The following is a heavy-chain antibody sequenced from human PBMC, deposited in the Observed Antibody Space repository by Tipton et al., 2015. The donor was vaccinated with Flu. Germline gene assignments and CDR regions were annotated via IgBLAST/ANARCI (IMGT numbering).Heavy chain of an antibody. CDR3: GGDMGSSGYAHAFDY. CDR1: GDSVSSNSAA. V-gene: IGHV6-1*01. CDR2: TFYRSARHN. Sequence: GLVKPSQTLSLTCAISGDSVSSNSAAWSWIRQSPSRGLEWLGRTFYRSARHNNSAVSVKSRITINADTSKNQFPLQLSSVTPEDTAVYYCGGDMGSSGYAHAFDYWGQGILVTVSS. J-gene: IGHJ4*02. D-gene: IGHD3-22*01.